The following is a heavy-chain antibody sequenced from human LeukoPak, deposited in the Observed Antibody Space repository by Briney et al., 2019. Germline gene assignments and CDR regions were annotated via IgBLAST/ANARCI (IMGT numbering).Heavy chain of an antibody. CDR2: ISSSSSYI. CDR1: GFAFSSYS. CDR3: ARDRGTMVVAMDY. D-gene: IGHD4/OR15-4a*01. Sequence: GGSLRLSCAASGFAFSSYSMNWVRQAPGKGLEWVSSISSSSSYIYYADSVTGRFTISRDNAKNSLYLQMNSLRAEDTAVYYCARDRGTMVVAMDYWGQGTLVTVSS. J-gene: IGHJ4*02. V-gene: IGHV3-21*01.